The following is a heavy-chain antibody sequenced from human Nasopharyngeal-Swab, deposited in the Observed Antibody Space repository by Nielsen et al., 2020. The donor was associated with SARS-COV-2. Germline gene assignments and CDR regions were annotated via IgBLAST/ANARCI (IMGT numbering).Heavy chain of an antibody. CDR1: GGSLSSSNYY. D-gene: IGHD4-11*01. J-gene: IGHJ4*02. Sequence: SETLSLTCTVSGGSLSSSNYYWGWIRQPPGKGLEWIGTVSYSGPTYYNPSPKSRVTMSVDTSKTHFSLRLTSVTAADTAVYYCGRLTKTTVTRRLYFDYWGQGTLVTVSS. CDR2: VSYSGPT. V-gene: IGHV4-39*02. CDR3: GRLTKTTVTRRLYFDY.